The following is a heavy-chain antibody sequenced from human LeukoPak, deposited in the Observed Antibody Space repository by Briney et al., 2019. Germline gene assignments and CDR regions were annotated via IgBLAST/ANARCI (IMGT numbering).Heavy chain of an antibody. J-gene: IGHJ2*01. CDR2: INHSGST. Sequence: PSETLSLTCAVYGGSFSGYYWSWIRQPPGKGLEWIGEINHSGSTNYSPSLKSRVTISVDTSKNQFSLKLSSVTAADTAVYYCARAGADWYFDLWGRGTLVTVSS. CDR3: ARAGADWYFDL. CDR1: GGSFSGYY. V-gene: IGHV4-34*01. D-gene: IGHD3-10*01.